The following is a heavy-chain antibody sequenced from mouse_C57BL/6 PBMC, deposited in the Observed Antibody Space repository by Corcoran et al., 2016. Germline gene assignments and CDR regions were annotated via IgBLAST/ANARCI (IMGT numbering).Heavy chain of an antibody. CDR2: INTYSGVP. V-gene: IGHV9-3*01. CDR1: GYTFTTYG. J-gene: IGHJ4*01. Sequence: QIQLVQSGPELKKPGETVKISCKASGYTFTTYGMSWVKQAPGKGLKWIGWINTYSGVPTYADDFKGRFAFSLETSASTAYLQINNLKNEDTATYFCARSGVWAMDYWGQGTSVTVSS. CDR3: ARSGVWAMDY. D-gene: IGHD2-10*02.